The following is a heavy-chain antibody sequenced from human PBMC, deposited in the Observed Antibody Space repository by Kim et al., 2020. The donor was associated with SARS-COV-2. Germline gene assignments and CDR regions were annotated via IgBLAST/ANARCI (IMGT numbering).Heavy chain of an antibody. D-gene: IGHD1-1*01. CDR3: ARIRGTGTMDV. Sequence: IYYADSVKGRFTISRDNATNSLYLQMNSLRAEDTAVYYCARIRGTGTMDVWGKGTTVTVSS. J-gene: IGHJ6*04. CDR2: I. V-gene: IGHV3-21*01.